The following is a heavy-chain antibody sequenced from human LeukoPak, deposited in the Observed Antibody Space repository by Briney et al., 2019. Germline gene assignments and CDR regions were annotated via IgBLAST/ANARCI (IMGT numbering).Heavy chain of an antibody. CDR1: GSTFDDYA. J-gene: IGHJ4*02. CDR3: AKDARAVTTNPYFDY. CDR2: ISWNSDTI. D-gene: IGHD4-11*01. Sequence: PGRSLRLSCAASGSTFDDYAMHWVRQAPGKGLEWVSGISWNSDTIGYADSVKGRFTISRDNAKSSLYLQMNSLRAEHMALYYCAKDARAVTTNPYFDYWGQGTLVTVSS. V-gene: IGHV3-9*03.